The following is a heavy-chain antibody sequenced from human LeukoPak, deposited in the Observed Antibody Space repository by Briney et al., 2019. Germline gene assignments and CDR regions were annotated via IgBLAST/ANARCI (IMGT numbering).Heavy chain of an antibody. CDR2: ISAYNGNT. V-gene: IGHV1-18*01. CDR3: ARDGDYGGNCYFDY. D-gene: IGHD4-23*01. Sequence: ASVKVSCKASGYTFTSYGISWVRQAPGQGLEWVGWISAYNGNTNYAQKLQGRVTMTTDTSTSTAYMELSSLRSEDTAVYYCARDGDYGGNCYFDYWGQGTLVTVSS. CDR1: GYTFTSYG. J-gene: IGHJ4*02.